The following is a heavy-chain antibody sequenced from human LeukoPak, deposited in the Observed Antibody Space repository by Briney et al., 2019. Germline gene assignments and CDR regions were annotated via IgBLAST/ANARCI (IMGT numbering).Heavy chain of an antibody. J-gene: IGHJ6*03. D-gene: IGHD1-26*01. CDR2: ISWNSGSI. Sequence: PGGSLRLSCAAYGFTFDDYAMHWVRQAPGKGLEWVSGISWNSGSIGYADSVKGRFTISRDNSKNTLYLQMNSLRAEDTAVYYCAKGASDYYYYMDVWGKGTTVTVSS. V-gene: IGHV3-9*01. CDR3: AKGASDYYYYMDV. CDR1: GFTFDDYA.